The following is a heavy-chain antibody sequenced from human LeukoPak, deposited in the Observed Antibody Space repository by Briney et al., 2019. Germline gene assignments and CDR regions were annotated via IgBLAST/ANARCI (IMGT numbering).Heavy chain of an antibody. V-gene: IGHV3-21*01. D-gene: IGHD1-26*01. CDR1: GFTFSSYN. J-gene: IGHJ4*02. Sequence: GFLRLSCAASGFTFSSYNMNWVRQAPGKGLEWVSSISSGSSYIYYADSVKGRFTISRDNAKNSLYLQMNSLRAEDTAVYYCARYSGSYRDYWGQGTLVTVSS. CDR2: ISSGSSYI. CDR3: ARYSGSYRDY.